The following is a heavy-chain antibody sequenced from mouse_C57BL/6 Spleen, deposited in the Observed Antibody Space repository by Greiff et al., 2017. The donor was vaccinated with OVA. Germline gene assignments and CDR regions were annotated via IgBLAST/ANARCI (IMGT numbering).Heavy chain of an antibody. CDR1: GFSFNTYA. V-gene: IGHV10-1*01. Sequence: EVMLVESGGGLVQPKGSLKLSCAASGFSFNTYAMNWVRQAPGKGLEWVARIRSKSNNYATYYADSVKDRFTISRDDSESMLYLQMNNLKTEDTAMYYCVRGINYFDYWGQGTTLTVSS. J-gene: IGHJ2*01. CDR3: VRGINYFDY. CDR2: IRSKSNNYAT. D-gene: IGHD1-3*01.